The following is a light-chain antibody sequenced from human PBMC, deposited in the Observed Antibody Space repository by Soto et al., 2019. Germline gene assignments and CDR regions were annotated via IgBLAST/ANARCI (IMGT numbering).Light chain of an antibody. CDR1: SSDIGTYNY. J-gene: IGLJ7*01. Sequence: QSALTQPRSVSGSPGQSVTISCTGTSSDIGTYNYVSWYQQHPGKAPKLMFFDVSKRPSGVPDRFSGSKSGNTASLTISGLQAEDEADYHCCSYAGSYTVIFGGGTQLTVL. V-gene: IGLV2-11*01. CDR3: CSYAGSYTVI. CDR2: DVS.